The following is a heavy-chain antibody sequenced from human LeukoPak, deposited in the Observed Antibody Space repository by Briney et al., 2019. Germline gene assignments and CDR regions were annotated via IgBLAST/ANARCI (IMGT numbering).Heavy chain of an antibody. CDR1: GGSISRGSYY. V-gene: IGHV4-61*02. J-gene: IGHJ4*02. CDR2: IYNSGST. Sequence: PSETLSLTCIVSGGSISRGSYYWSWIRQPAGKGLEWMGRIYNSGSTNYNPSLKSRVTISTDMSKNQISLKLSSVTAADTAVYYCARHPRYCSSTSCVIYYFDYWGQGTLVAVSS. CDR3: ARHPRYCSSTSCVIYYFDY. D-gene: IGHD2-2*01.